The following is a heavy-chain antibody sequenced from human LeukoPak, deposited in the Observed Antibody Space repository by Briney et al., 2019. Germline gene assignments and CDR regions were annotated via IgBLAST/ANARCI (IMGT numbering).Heavy chain of an antibody. CDR2: MFYSGST. Sequence: SETLSLTCPVSGDSLRSHYWSWVRQPPGTALEWIGYMFYSGSTNYNPSLKSRVTISVDASKNQFSLTLNSVTAADTGMYYCARVGHSQYYFDYWGQGTQVTVSS. CDR3: ARVGHSQYYFDY. V-gene: IGHV4-59*11. CDR1: GDSLRSHY. J-gene: IGHJ4*02.